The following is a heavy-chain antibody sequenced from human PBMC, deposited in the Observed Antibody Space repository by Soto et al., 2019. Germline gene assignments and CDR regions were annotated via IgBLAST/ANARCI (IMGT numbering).Heavy chain of an antibody. J-gene: IGHJ4*02. V-gene: IGHV4-31*03. Sequence: SETLSLTCTVSGGSISSGGYYWSWIRQHPGKGLEWIGYIYYSGSTYYNPSLKSRVTISVDTSKNQFSLKLSSVTAADTAVYYCARGPKYYYDSSGYHYWGQGTLVTVSA. CDR3: ARGPKYYYDSSGYHY. CDR1: GGSISSGGYY. D-gene: IGHD3-22*01. CDR2: IYYSGST.